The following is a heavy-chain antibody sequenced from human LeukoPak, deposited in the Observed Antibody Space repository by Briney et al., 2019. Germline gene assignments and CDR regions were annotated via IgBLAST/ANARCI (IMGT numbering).Heavy chain of an antibody. D-gene: IGHD3-22*01. Sequence: GGSLRLSCAASGFTFSSYWTSWVRQAPGKGLEWVANIKQDGSEKYYVDSVKGRFTISRDNAKNSLYLQMNSLRAEDTAVYYCARGGRYYYDSSGYAIDYWGQGTLVTVSS. J-gene: IGHJ4*02. CDR1: GFTFSSYW. V-gene: IGHV3-7*01. CDR2: IKQDGSEK. CDR3: ARGGRYYYDSSGYAIDY.